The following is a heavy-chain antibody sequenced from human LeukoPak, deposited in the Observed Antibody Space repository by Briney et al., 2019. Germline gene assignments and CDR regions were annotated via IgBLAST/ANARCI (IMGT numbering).Heavy chain of an antibody. Sequence: ASVKVSCKASGYTFTSYGISWVRQAPGQGLEWMGWISAYNGNTNYAQKLQGRVTMTTDTSTSTAYMELRSLRSDDTAVYYCARGIEPGQQQLTPIDYWGQGTLVTVSS. CDR3: ARGIEPGQQQLTPIDY. V-gene: IGHV1-18*01. CDR1: GYTFTSYG. CDR2: ISAYNGNT. J-gene: IGHJ4*02. D-gene: IGHD6-13*01.